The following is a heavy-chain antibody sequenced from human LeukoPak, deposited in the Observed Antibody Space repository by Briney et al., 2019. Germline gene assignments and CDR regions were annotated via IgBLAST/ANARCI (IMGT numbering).Heavy chain of an antibody. Sequence: GGSLRLSCAASGFTFSSYAMHWVRQAPGKGLEGVAVISYDGSNKYYADSVKGRFTISRDNSKNTLYLQMNSLGAEDTAVYYCAREGSRSIVVVPAAMIEAFDIWGQGTMVTVSS. D-gene: IGHD2-2*01. V-gene: IGHV3-30*04. CDR2: ISYDGSNK. CDR1: GFTFSSYA. J-gene: IGHJ3*02. CDR3: AREGSRSIVVVPAAMIEAFDI.